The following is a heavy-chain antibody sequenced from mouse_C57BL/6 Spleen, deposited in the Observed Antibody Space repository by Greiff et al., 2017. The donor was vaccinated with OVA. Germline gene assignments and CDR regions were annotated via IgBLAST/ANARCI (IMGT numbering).Heavy chain of an antibody. Sequence: EVKLVESGEGLVKPGGSLKLSCAASGFTFSSYAMSWVRQTPEQRLEWVAYISSGGDYIYYADTVKGRFTISRDNARNTLYLQMSSLKSEDTAMYYCTREGLRSAWFAYWGQGTLVTVSA. CDR2: ISSGGDYI. V-gene: IGHV5-9-1*02. D-gene: IGHD3-1*01. CDR1: GFTFSSYA. CDR3: TREGLRSAWFAY. J-gene: IGHJ3*01.